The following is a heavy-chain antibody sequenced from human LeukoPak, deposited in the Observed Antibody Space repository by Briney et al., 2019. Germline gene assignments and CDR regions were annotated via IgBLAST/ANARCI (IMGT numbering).Heavy chain of an antibody. V-gene: IGHV1-8*03. CDR1: GYTFTSYD. CDR2: MNPNSGNT. CDR3: ARGNFWSGYYRAFDI. Sequence: ASVKVSCKASGYTFTSYDINWVRQATGQGLEWMGWMNPNSGNTGYAQKFQGRVTITRNTSISTAYMELSSLRSEDTAVYYCARGNFWSGYYRAFDIWGQGTMVTVSS. D-gene: IGHD3-3*01. J-gene: IGHJ3*02.